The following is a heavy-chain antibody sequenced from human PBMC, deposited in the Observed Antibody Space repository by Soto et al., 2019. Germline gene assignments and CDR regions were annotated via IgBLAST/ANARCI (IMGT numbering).Heavy chain of an antibody. J-gene: IGHJ4*02. CDR2: IYSGGST. D-gene: IGHD5-12*01. CDR3: AVGPTDIVATLHSLDY. Sequence: LRLSCAASGFTVSSNYMSWVRQAPGKGLEWVSVIYSGGSTYYADSVKGRFTISRDNSKNTLYLQMNSLRAEDTAVYYCAVGPTDIVATLHSLDYWGQGTLVTVSS. V-gene: IGHV3-53*01. CDR1: GFTVSSNY.